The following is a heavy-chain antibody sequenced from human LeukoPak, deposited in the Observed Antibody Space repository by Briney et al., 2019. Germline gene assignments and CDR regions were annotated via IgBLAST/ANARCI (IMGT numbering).Heavy chain of an antibody. J-gene: IGHJ4*02. D-gene: IGHD4-17*01. CDR1: GFTFSSYA. Sequence: GGPLRLSCAASGFTFSSYAMSWVRQAPGKGLEWVSAISGSGGSTYYADSVKGRFTISRDNSKNTLYLQMNSLRAEDTAVYYCAKMLAYGDYKTKYYFDYWGQGTLVTVSS. V-gene: IGHV3-23*01. CDR3: AKMLAYGDYKTKYYFDY. CDR2: ISGSGGST.